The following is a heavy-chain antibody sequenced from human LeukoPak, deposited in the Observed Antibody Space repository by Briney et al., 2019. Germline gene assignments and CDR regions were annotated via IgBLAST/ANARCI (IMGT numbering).Heavy chain of an antibody. CDR3: ARGALVGASSGNWFDP. Sequence: KPSETLSPTCTVSGGSISSYYWSWIRQPPGKGLEWIGYIYYSGSTNYNPSLKSRVTISVDTSKNQFSLKLSSVTAADTAVYYCARGALVGASSGNWFDPWGQGTLVTASS. J-gene: IGHJ5*02. CDR2: IYYSGST. V-gene: IGHV4-59*01. CDR1: GGSISSYY. D-gene: IGHD1-26*01.